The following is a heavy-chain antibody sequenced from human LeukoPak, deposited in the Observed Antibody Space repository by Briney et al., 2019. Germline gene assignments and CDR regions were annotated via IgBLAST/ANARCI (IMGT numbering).Heavy chain of an antibody. D-gene: IGHD1-26*01. CDR3: AKEGATTRAFDI. CDR1: GFTVSSNY. CDR2: IYSGGST. Sequence: GGSLRLSCAASGFTVSSNYMSWVRQAPGKGLEWVSVIYSGGSTYYADSVKGRFTISRDNSKNTLYPQMNSLRAEDTAVYYCAKEGATTRAFDIWGQGTMVTVSS. J-gene: IGHJ3*02. V-gene: IGHV3-53*01.